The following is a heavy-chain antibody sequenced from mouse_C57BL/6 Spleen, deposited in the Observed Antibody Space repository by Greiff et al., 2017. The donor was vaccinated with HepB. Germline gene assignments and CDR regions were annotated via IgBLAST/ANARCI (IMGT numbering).Heavy chain of an antibody. CDR3: TGSHYYGRGY. CDR1: GFTFSNYW. Sequence: EVKVEESGGGLVQPGGSMKLSCVASGFTFSNYWMNWVRQSPEKGLEWVAQIRLKSDNYATHYAESVKGRFTISRDDYKSSVYLQMNNLRAEDTGIYYCTGSHYYGRGYWGQGTTLTVSS. D-gene: IGHD1-1*01. J-gene: IGHJ2*01. CDR2: IRLKSDNYAT. V-gene: IGHV6-3*01.